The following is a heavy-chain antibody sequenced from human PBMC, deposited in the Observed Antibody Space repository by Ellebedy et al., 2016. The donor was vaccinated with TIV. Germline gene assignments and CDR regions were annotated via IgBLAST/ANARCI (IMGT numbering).Heavy chain of an antibody. J-gene: IGHJ4*02. V-gene: IGHV3-7*04. D-gene: IGHD6-13*01. CDR3: ARDSPGTFLF. Sequence: GESLKISXAASGFTFSSYWMSWVRQAPGKGLEWVANIKQDGSEKYYVDSVKGRFTISRDNAKNSLYLQMNSLRAEDTAVYYCARDSPGTFLFWGQGTLVTVSS. CDR2: IKQDGSEK. CDR1: GFTFSSYW.